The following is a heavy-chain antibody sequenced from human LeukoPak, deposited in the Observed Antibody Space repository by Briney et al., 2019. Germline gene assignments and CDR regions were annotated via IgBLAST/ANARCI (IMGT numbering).Heavy chain of an antibody. J-gene: IGHJ6*02. D-gene: IGHD5-12*01. CDR3: ARDAGNSGYGMDV. Sequence: GSLRLSCAASGFTLSSYSMNGVRQAPGKGLEWISHITWSGSAIFYADSVKGRFTISRDSAKNSLYLQMSSLRDEDTAVYYCARDAGNSGYGMDVWGQGTTVTVSS. CDR2: ITWSGSAI. V-gene: IGHV3-48*02. CDR1: GFTLSSYS.